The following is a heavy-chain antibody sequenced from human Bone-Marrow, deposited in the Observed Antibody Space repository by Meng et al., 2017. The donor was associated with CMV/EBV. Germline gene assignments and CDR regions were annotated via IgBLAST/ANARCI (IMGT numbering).Heavy chain of an antibody. V-gene: IGHV1-69*05. J-gene: IGHJ2*01. Sequence: KASGGTFISYAISWVRQAPGQGLEWMGGIIPIFGTANYAQKFQGRVTITTDESTSTAYMELSSLRSEDTTVYYCARDKSGSYYDWYFDLWGRGTLVTV. CDR3: ARDKSGSYYDWYFDL. CDR1: GGTFISYA. D-gene: IGHD1-26*01. CDR2: IIPIFGTA.